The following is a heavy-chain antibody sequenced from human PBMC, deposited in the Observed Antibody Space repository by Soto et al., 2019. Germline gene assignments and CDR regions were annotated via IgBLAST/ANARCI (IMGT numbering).Heavy chain of an antibody. V-gene: IGHV4-59*01. CDR1: GGCISRCY. D-gene: IGHD3-3*01. Sequence: SETLSLNCTVGGGCISRCYWSWIRQPPGKGLEWIGYIYYSGSTNYNPSLKSRVTISVDTSKNQFSLKLSSVTAADTAVYYCARDSRYYDFWSALDYWGQGTLVTVSS. J-gene: IGHJ4*02. CDR2: IYYSGST. CDR3: ARDSRYYDFWSALDY.